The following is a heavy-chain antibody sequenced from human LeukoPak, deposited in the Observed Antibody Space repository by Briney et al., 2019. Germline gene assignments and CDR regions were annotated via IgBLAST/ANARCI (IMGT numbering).Heavy chain of an antibody. V-gene: IGHV4-39*02. CDR2: IYYSGST. J-gene: IGHJ3*02. CDR3: ARDCTSTTEEHDAFDI. D-gene: IGHD4-11*01. CDR1: GDSISSSSSY. Sequence: SETLSLTCTVSGDSISSSSSYWGWIRQPPGEGLEWIGSIYYSGSTYYNTSLKSRVTISVDTSKNQFSLKLSSVTAADTAVYYCARDCTSTTEEHDAFDIWGQGTMVTVSS.